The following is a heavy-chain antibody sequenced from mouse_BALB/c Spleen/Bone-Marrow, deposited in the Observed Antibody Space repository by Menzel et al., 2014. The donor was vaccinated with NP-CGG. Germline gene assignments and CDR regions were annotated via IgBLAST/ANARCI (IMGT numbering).Heavy chain of an antibody. CDR3: ARKDYFGYAAMDY. Sequence: EVKLVESGGGLVQPGGSRKLSCAASGFTFSSFGMHRVRQAPEKGLEWVAYISGGSSIIYYADTVKGRFTISRDNPKNTLFLQMTSLRSEDTAIYYCARKDYFGYAAMDYWGQGTSVTVSS. J-gene: IGHJ4*01. V-gene: IGHV5-17*02. CDR2: ISGGSSII. D-gene: IGHD1-2*01. CDR1: GFTFSSFG.